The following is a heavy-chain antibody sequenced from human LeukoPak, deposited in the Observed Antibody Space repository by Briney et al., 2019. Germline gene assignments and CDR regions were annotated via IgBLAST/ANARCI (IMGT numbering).Heavy chain of an antibody. CDR1: GYTFRNYA. Sequence: ASVKVSCKASGYTFRNYAITWVRQAPGQGLEWLGWISAYTGTATYAPKFQDRVTFTMDTSTTTSYMDLRSLRSDDTAIYYCSRRDGWELSPSDYWGQGTLVTVSS. D-gene: IGHD1-26*01. CDR2: ISAYTGTA. V-gene: IGHV1-18*01. J-gene: IGHJ4*02. CDR3: SRRDGWELSPSDY.